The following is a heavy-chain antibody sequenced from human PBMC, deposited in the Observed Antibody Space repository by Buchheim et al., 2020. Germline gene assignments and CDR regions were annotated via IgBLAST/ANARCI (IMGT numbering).Heavy chain of an antibody. CDR2: INPSGGST. V-gene: IGHV1-46*01. J-gene: IGHJ6*02. Sequence: QVQLVQSGAEVKKPGASVKVSCKASGYTFTSYYMHWVRQAPGQGLEWMGIINPSGGSTSYAQQFQGRVTMTRDTSTSTVYMELSSLRSEDTAVYYCARERFSGYDSDYYYYYGMDVWGQGTT. CDR1: GYTFTSYY. CDR3: ARERFSGYDSDYYYYYGMDV. D-gene: IGHD5-12*01.